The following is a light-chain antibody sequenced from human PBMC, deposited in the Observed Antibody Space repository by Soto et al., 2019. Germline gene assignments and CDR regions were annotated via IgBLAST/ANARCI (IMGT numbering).Light chain of an antibody. CDR3: QQYNNWPIT. J-gene: IGKJ5*01. V-gene: IGKV3-15*01. Sequence: EIVMTQSPATLSVSPGERATLSCRASQSVGSNLAWYHQKPGQAPSLLIYGASTRATGIPARFSGSGSGTEFTLIISSLQSEDFAVYYCQQYNNWPITFGQGTRLENK. CDR2: GAS. CDR1: QSVGSN.